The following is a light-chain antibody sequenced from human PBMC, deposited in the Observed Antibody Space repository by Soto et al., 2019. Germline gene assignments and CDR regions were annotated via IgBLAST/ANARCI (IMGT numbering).Light chain of an antibody. CDR1: QSVSTNY. J-gene: IGKJ2*01. CDR2: GAS. Sequence: EIVLTQSPGTLSLSPGERATLSCRASQSVSTNYLAWYQQKPGQAPRLLIYGASSRATGIPDRFSGSGSGTDFTLTSSRLEAEDFAVYYCQHYGRSAYTFGQGTTLEIK. CDR3: QHYGRSAYT. V-gene: IGKV3-20*01.